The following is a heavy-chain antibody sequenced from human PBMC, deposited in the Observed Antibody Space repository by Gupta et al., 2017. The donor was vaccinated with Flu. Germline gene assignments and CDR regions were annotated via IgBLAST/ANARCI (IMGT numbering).Heavy chain of an antibody. CDR3: AKQTSSSSYYFDY. CDR1: GFTFSSYA. CDR2: SGGST. Sequence: EVQLLESGGGLVQPGGSLRLSCAASGFTFSSYAMSWVRQAPGKGLEWVSASGGSTYYADAVKGRFTISRDNAKKTLYLEMKRLRAEDTAVYYCAKQTSSSSYYFDYGGQGTLVTVSS. D-gene: IGHD3-22*01. J-gene: IGHJ4*02. V-gene: IGHV3-23*01.